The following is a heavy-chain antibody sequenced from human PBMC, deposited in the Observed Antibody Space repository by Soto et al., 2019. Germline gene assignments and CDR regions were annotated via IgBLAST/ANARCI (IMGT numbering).Heavy chain of an antibody. CDR2: INPNSGGT. D-gene: IGHD2-2*01. J-gene: IGHJ5*02. V-gene: IGHV1-2*02. CDR1: GYTFSDYY. CDR3: ARERYCTTTGCPAFDP. Sequence: ASVKVSCKASGYTFSDYYIHWVRQAPGQGLEWMGWINPNSGGTNSAEQFQDRVTMTRDTSISTAHMELRRLRSDDTAVYYCARERYCTTTGCPAFDPWGQGTLVTVSS.